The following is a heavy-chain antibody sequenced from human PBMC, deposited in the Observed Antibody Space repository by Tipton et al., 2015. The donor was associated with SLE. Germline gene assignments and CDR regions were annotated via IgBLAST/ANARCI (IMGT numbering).Heavy chain of an antibody. J-gene: IGHJ3*02. V-gene: IGHV4-38-2*01. CDR1: GYSISSSYY. CDR2: IYYSGST. Sequence: TLSLTCAVSGYSISSSYYWGWIRQPPGKGLEWIGSIYYSGSTYYNPSLKSRVTISVDTSKNQFSLKLSSVTAADTAVYYCARGGVAFDIWGQGTMVTVSS. CDR3: ARGGVAFDI.